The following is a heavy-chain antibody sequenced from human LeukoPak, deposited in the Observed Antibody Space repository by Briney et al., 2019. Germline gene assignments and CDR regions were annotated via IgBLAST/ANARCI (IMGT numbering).Heavy chain of an antibody. J-gene: IGHJ3*01. Sequence: SETLSLTCTVSGGSVSSSSDYWGWIRQPPGKGLEWIGSIYYSGSTYYNPSLKSRVTISVDTSKNQFSLKLSSVTAADTAVYYCAILREDRSLFCWGQGTMVTVSS. D-gene: IGHD3-3*01. CDR2: IYYSGST. V-gene: IGHV4-39*01. CDR1: GGSVSSSSDY. CDR3: AILREDRSLFC.